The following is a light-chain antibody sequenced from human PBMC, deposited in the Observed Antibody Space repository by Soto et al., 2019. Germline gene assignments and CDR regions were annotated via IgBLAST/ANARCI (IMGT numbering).Light chain of an antibody. CDR3: ISHAGASNV. CDR2: EVN. Sequence: QSSLTQPPSASGSPGQSVAISCTGTSSDVGATDYVSWYLQHSGKAPKLLLYEVNKRPSGVPDRFSGSKSGNTASLTVSALQADDEADYYCISHAGASNVLGTGTKVTVL. V-gene: IGLV2-8*01. CDR1: SSDVGATDY. J-gene: IGLJ1*01.